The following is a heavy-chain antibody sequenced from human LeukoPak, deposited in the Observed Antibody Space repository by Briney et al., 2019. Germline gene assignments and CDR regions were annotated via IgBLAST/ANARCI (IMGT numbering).Heavy chain of an antibody. CDR2: ISAYNGNT. V-gene: IGHV1-18*01. CDR1: GYTFTSYG. Sequence: ASVKVSCKASGYTFTSYGISWVRQAPGQGLEWMGWISAYNGNTNYAKKLQGRVTMTTDTSTSTAYMELRSLRSDDTAVYYCARDPTVVTSGDWYDYWGQGTLVTVSS. J-gene: IGHJ4*02. D-gene: IGHD4-23*01. CDR3: ARDPTVVTSGDWYDY.